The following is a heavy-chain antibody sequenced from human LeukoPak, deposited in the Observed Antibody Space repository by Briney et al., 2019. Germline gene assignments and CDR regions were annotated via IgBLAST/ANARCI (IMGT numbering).Heavy chain of an antibody. Sequence: SETLSLTCSVSGGSISRGNYYWSWIRQPPGKGLEWIGYIYYSGSTYYNPSLKSRVIISVDTSKNQFSLKLSSVTAADTAVYYCARADPYQLLFYHGMDVWGQGTTVTVSS. CDR3: ARADPYQLLFYHGMDV. V-gene: IGHV4-30-4*01. CDR1: GGSISRGNYY. J-gene: IGHJ6*02. CDR2: IYYSGST. D-gene: IGHD1-26*01.